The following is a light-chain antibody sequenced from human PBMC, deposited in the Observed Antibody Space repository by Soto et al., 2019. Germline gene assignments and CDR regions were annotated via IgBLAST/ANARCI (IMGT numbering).Light chain of an antibody. CDR3: QEYSKWPLFT. CDR2: AAS. Sequence: EIVVTQSPVILSVSPGDRATLSCRASQSVSTNLAWYQQKPGQAPTLLIYAASTRATGIPARFTGSGSGTDVTLTISSLQSEDFAVYYCQEYSKWPLFTFGPGTRVDIK. V-gene: IGKV3-15*01. CDR1: QSVSTN. J-gene: IGKJ3*01.